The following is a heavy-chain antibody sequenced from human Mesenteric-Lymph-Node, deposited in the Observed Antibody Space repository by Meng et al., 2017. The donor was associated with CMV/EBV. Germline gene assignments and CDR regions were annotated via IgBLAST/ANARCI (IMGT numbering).Heavy chain of an antibody. Sequence: GYGGSFSGYSWRWIRQPPGKGLEWIGEINHSGSTNYNPSLKSRVTISVDTSKNQFSLKLSSVTAADTARYYCARASITATGTGPDYWGQGTLVTVSS. CDR1: GGSFSGYS. CDR3: ARASITATGTGPDY. J-gene: IGHJ4*02. D-gene: IGHD1-1*01. CDR2: INHSGST. V-gene: IGHV4-34*01.